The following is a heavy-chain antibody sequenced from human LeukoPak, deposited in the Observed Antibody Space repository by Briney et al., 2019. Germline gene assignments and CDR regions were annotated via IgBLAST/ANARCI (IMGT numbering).Heavy chain of an antibody. D-gene: IGHD2-15*01. CDR3: ARYFYCSGGSCYYPYGMDV. Sequence: ASVNVSCKASGYTFTSYGISWVRQAPGQGLEWMGWISAYNGNTNYAQKLQGRVTMTTDTSTSTAYMELRSLRSEDTAVYYCARYFYCSGGSCYYPYGMDVWGQGTTVTVSS. J-gene: IGHJ6*02. CDR2: ISAYNGNT. CDR1: GYTFTSYG. V-gene: IGHV1-18*01.